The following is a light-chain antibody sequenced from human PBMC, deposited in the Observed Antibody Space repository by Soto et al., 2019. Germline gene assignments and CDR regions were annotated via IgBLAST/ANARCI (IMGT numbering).Light chain of an antibody. J-gene: IGKJ4*01. V-gene: IGKV3-11*01. Sequence: EIVMTQSPATLSLSPGERATLSCRASQSVGTSLAWYQQKSGQAPRLLFYESSNRATYSPARFSASGSGTDFTLTISGLEPEDFAVYYCQQRGVWPLTFGGGTKVDIK. CDR3: QQRGVWPLT. CDR1: QSVGTS. CDR2: ESS.